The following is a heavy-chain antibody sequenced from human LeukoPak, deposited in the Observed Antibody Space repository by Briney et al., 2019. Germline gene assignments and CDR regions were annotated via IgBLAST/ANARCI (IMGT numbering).Heavy chain of an antibody. CDR3: AKDGIRYYYDSSGYYGDH. J-gene: IGHJ4*02. CDR1: GFTFSRYG. D-gene: IGHD3-22*01. Sequence: GRSLRLSCAATGFTFSRYGMHWVRQAPGKGLEWVAVIWYDGSKKNYADSVKGRFTISRDNSKNTLYLQMTSLRAEDTAVYYCAKDGIRYYYDSSGYYGDHWGQGTLVTVSS. V-gene: IGHV3-33*06. CDR2: IWYDGSKK.